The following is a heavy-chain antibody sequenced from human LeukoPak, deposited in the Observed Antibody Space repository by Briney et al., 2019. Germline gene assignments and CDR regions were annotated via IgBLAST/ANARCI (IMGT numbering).Heavy chain of an antibody. V-gene: IGHV4-34*01. Sequence: SETLSLTCAVYGGSFSGYYWSWIRQPPGKGLEWIGEINHSGSTNYNPSLKSRVTISVHTSKNQFPLKLSSVPAADTAVYYCARVGYSSSYSFDYWGQGTLVTVSS. J-gene: IGHJ4*02. D-gene: IGHD6-13*01. CDR3: ARVGYSSSYSFDY. CDR2: INHSGST. CDR1: GGSFSGYY.